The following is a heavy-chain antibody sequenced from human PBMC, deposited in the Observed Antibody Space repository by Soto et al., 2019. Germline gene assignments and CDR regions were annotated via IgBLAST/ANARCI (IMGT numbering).Heavy chain of an antibody. D-gene: IGHD6-13*01. V-gene: IGHV4-34*01. J-gene: IGHJ4*02. Sequence: SETLSLTCAVYGGSFSGYYWSWIRQPPGKGLEWIGEINHSGSTNYNPSLKSRVTISVDTSKNQFSLKLSSVTAADTAVYYCARALRYSSSSAIDYWGQGTLVTVSS. CDR1: GGSFSGYY. CDR2: INHSGST. CDR3: ARALRYSSSSAIDY.